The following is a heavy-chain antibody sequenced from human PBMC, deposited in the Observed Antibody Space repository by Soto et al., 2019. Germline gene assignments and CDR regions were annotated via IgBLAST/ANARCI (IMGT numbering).Heavy chain of an antibody. V-gene: IGHV3-11*06. CDR2: ISSSSSYT. J-gene: IGHJ4*02. CDR3: ARDFGSGGKVLRGGY. D-gene: IGHD3-3*01. Sequence: CGSLRLSCAASGFTFSDYYMSWIRQDPGKGLEWVSYISSSSSYTNYADSVKGRFTISRDNAKNSLYLQMNSLRAEDTAVYYCARDFGSGGKVLRGGYWGQGTLVTVSS. CDR1: GFTFSDYY.